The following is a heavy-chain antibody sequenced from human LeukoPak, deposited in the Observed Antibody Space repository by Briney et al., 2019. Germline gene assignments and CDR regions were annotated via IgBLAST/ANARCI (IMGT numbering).Heavy chain of an antibody. J-gene: IGHJ6*03. V-gene: IGHV3-21*01. Sequence: GGSLRLSCVASGFTFSSYSMNWVRQAPGKGLEWVSSISSSSSYIYYADSVKGRFTISRDNAKNSLYLQMNSLRAEDTAVYYCAREAYYYYYMDVWGKGTTVTVSS. CDR3: AREAYYYYYMDV. CDR2: ISSSSSYI. CDR1: GFTFSSYS.